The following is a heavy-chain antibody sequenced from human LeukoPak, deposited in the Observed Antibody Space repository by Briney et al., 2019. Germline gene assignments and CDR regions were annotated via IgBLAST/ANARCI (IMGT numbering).Heavy chain of an antibody. D-gene: IGHD1-26*01. CDR2: ISYDGSNK. J-gene: IGHJ4*02. CDR1: GFTFSSYA. CDR3: AREWELTEFDY. V-gene: IGHV3-30-3*01. Sequence: GGSLRLSCAASGFTFSSYAMHWVRQAPGKGLEWVAVISYDGSNKYYADSVKGRFTISRHNSKNTLYLQMNSLRAEDTAVYYCAREWELTEFDYWGQGTLVTVSS.